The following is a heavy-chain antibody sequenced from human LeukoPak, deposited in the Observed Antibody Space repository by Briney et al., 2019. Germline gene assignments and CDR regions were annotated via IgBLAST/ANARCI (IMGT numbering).Heavy chain of an antibody. CDR3: ARGRGIAARPIDY. CDR2: VKQSGTT. J-gene: IGHJ4*02. Sequence: SETLSLTCVVYGGSFSGYYWSWIRQPPGKGLEWIGEVKQSGTTNYNPSLKSRVTISVDTSKNQFSLKLSTVTAADTAVYYCARGRGIAARPIDYWGQGTLVTVSS. V-gene: IGHV4-34*01. D-gene: IGHD6-6*01. CDR1: GGSFSGYY.